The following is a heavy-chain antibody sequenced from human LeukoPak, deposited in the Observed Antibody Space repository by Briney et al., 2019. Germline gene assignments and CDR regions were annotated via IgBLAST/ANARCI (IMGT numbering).Heavy chain of an antibody. CDR3: ASKEGVVDAFDI. D-gene: IGHD3-3*01. J-gene: IGHJ3*02. CDR1: GASITGGSYY. Sequence: SETLSLTCTVSGASITGGSYYWTWIRQPAGKGLEWIGRIYYSGSTNYNPSLKSRVTISVDTSKNQFSLKLSSVTAADTAVYYCASKEGVVDAFDIWGQGTMVTVSS. V-gene: IGHV4-61*10. CDR2: IYYSGST.